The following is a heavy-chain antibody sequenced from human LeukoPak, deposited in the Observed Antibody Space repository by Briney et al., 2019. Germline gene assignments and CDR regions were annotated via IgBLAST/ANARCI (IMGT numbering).Heavy chain of an antibody. Sequence: GGSLRLSCAASGFTVSSNYMSWVRQAPGKGLEWVSVIYSGGSTYYADSVQGRFTISRDNSKNTLYLQMNSLRAEDTAVYYCARGPRLTASWFDPWGQGTLVTVSS. CDR2: IYSGGST. CDR3: ARGPRLTASWFDP. J-gene: IGHJ5*02. V-gene: IGHV3-53*05. CDR1: GFTVSSNY. D-gene: IGHD6-25*01.